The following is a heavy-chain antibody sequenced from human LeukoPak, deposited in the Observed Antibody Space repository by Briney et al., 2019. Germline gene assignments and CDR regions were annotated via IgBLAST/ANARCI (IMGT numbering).Heavy chain of an antibody. CDR1: GGSISSGGYS. D-gene: IGHD4-17*01. CDR2: IYHSGST. J-gene: IGHJ6*02. V-gene: IGHV4-30-2*01. Sequence: KPSETLSLTCAVSGGSISSGGYSWSWIRQPPGKGLEWIGYIYHSGSTYYNPSLKSRVTISVDRSKNQFSLKLSSVTAADTAVYYCARGPDYGDYSGNYYYYYGMDVWGQGTTVTVSS. CDR3: ARGPDYGDYSGNYYYYYGMDV.